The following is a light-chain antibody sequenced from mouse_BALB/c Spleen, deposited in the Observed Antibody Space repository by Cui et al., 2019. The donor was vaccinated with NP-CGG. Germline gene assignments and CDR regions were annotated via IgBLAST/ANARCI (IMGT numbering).Light chain of an antibody. V-gene: IGLV1*01. CDR1: TGAVTTNNY. J-gene: IGLJ1*01. CDR3: ALWYSNHWV. CDR2: GTN. Sequence: QAVVTQESALTTSPGETVTLTCRSSTGAVTTNNYANWVQEKPDHLFTGLIGGTNNRAPGVPARFSGYLIGDKAALTITGAQIEDEAIYFCALWYSNHWVFGGGTKLTVL.